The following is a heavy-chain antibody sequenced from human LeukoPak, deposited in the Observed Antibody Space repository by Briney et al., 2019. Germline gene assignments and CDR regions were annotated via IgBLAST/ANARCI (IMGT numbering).Heavy chain of an antibody. CDR3: ARGLAALLWFGELSENWFDP. CDR2: TYYRSKWYN. CDR1: GDSVSSNSAA. D-gene: IGHD3-10*01. Sequence: SQTLSLTCAISGDSVSSNSAAWNWIRQSPSRGLEWLGRTYYRSKWYNDYAVSVKSRITINPDTSKNRFSLQLNSVTPEDTAVYYCARGLAALLWFGELSENWFDPWGQGTLVTVSS. V-gene: IGHV6-1*01. J-gene: IGHJ5*02.